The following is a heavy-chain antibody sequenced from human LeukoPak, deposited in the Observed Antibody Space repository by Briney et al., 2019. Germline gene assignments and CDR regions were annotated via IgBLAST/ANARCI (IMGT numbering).Heavy chain of an antibody. CDR1: SYTFTSYG. CDR2: ISAYNGNT. Sequence: ASVKVSCKASSYTFTSYGISWVRQAPGQGLEWMGWISAYNGNTNYAQKLQGRVTMTTDTSTSTAYMELRSLRSDDTAVYYCARVDSSGYDEDYWGQGTLVTVSS. J-gene: IGHJ4*02. CDR3: ARVDSSGYDEDY. D-gene: IGHD3-22*01. V-gene: IGHV1-18*01.